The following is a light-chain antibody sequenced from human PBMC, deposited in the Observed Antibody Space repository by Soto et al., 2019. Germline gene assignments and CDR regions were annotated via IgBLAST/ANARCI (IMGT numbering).Light chain of an antibody. CDR2: AAS. J-gene: IGKJ1*01. V-gene: IGKV4-1*01. Sequence: DIVMTQSPDSLAVSLGERATINCKSSQSVFYSSNKKNYLAWYQQKPGKAPKLLIYAASTLQSGVPSRFSGTGSGTDFTLTISCLQSEDFATYYCQQYSIYAWTFGQGTKVDIK. CDR1: QSVFYSSNKKNY. CDR3: QQYSIYAWT.